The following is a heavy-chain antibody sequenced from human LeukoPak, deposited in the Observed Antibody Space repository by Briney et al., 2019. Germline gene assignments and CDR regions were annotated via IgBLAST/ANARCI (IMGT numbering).Heavy chain of an antibody. CDR1: GFTFSSYG. CDR3: ARGGGSGYYYGDFDY. Sequence: GGSLRLSCAASGFTFSSYGMHWVRQTPGKGLEWVAVIWTDGSNKYNADSVKDRFTVSRDNSENTLHLQMNSLRAEDTAVYYCARGGGSGYYYGDFDYWGQGTLVTVSS. V-gene: IGHV3-33*01. D-gene: IGHD3-22*01. CDR2: IWTDGSNK. J-gene: IGHJ4*02.